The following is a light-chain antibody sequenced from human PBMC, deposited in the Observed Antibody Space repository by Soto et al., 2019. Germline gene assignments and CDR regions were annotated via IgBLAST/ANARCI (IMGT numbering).Light chain of an antibody. J-gene: IGKJ2*01. CDR2: GAS. CDR3: QQYGRSPPFT. Sequence: EIVLTQSPGTLSLSPGERATLSCRASQSVSSTYIAWYQQNLGRAPRLLIYGASSRATGIPDRFSGSGSGTDFSLTISRLEPEDFAVYFCQQYGRSPPFTFGQGTKVEIK. CDR1: QSVSSTY. V-gene: IGKV3-20*01.